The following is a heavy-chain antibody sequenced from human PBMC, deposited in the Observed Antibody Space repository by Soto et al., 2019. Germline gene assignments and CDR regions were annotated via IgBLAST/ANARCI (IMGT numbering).Heavy chain of an antibody. J-gene: IGHJ6*02. CDR1: GFTFSSYE. D-gene: IGHD6-13*01. Sequence: EVQLVESGGGLVQPGGSLRLSCAASGFTFSSYEMNWVRQAPGKGLEWVSYINSSGSTIYYADSVKGRFTISRDIAKNSLYLQMNSLRAEDTAVYYCASKAAASYNGMAVWGQGTTVTVSS. CDR2: INSSGSTI. CDR3: ASKAAASYNGMAV. V-gene: IGHV3-48*03.